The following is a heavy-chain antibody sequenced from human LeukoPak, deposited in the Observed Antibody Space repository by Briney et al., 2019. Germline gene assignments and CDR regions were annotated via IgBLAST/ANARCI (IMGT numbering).Heavy chain of an antibody. Sequence: SETLSLTCAVYGGSFSGYYWSWIRQPPGKGLEWIGEINHSGSTNYNPSLKSRVTISVDTSKNQFSLKLSSVTAADTAVYYCARPLFRRMVRGAFDYWGQGTLVTVSS. J-gene: IGHJ4*02. D-gene: IGHD3-10*01. CDR3: ARPLFRRMVRGAFDY. V-gene: IGHV4-34*01. CDR1: GGSFSGYY. CDR2: INHSGST.